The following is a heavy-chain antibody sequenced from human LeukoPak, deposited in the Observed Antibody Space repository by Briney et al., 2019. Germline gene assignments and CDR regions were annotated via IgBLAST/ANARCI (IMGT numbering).Heavy chain of an antibody. D-gene: IGHD3-10*01. V-gene: IGHV4-38-2*01. CDR2: VYQSGTT. CDR1: GFTFSSYS. Sequence: GSLRLSCAASGFTFSSYSMNWVRQTPGKGLEWIGSVYQSGTTYYNPSLKSRVTMSVDTSKNQFSLRLSSVTAADTAMYYCARSLRTAPALVGEVDPWGQGTLVTVSS. CDR3: ARSLRTAPALVGEVDP. J-gene: IGHJ5*02.